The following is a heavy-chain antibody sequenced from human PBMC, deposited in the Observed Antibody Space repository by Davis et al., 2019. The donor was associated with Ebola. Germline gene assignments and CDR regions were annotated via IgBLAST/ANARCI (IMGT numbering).Heavy chain of an antibody. V-gene: IGHV3-30*18. D-gene: IGHD3-10*01. J-gene: IGHJ4*02. CDR2: LSYDGSKK. Sequence: GESLKISCAASGFTFSTYGMHWVRQAPGKGLEWVAVLSYDGSKKYYADSVKGRFTISRDNSKNTLYLQMSSLRPEDMAVYYCAKDWVRDYVDYWGQGTLVTVSS. CDR1: GFTFSTYG. CDR3: AKDWVRDYVDY.